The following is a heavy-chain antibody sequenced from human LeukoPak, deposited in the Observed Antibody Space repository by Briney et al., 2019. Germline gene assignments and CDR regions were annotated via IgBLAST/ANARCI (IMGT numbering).Heavy chain of an antibody. Sequence: GGSLRLSCVASGFNFNMFWMSWVRQAPGKGLEWVTNIKQDGSAKFYVGSVRGRFDISRDNARKSVFLQMNSLRVEDTAVYYCARLTWPFDDEVSQTGFEYWGQGTLVTVS. CDR3: ARLTWPFDDEVSQTGFEY. CDR1: GFNFNMFW. CDR2: IKQDGSAK. V-gene: IGHV3-7*01. J-gene: IGHJ4*02. D-gene: IGHD3-9*01.